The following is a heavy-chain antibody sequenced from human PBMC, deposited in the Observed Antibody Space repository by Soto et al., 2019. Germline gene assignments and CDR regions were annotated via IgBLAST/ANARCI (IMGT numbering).Heavy chain of an antibody. CDR2: ISSSSSTI. J-gene: IGHJ4*02. CDR3: ARDPIVVVGWVYYFDY. Sequence: EVQLVESGGGLVQPGGSLRLSCVASGFTFSSYSMNWVRQAPGKGLEWVSYISSSSSTIYYADSVKGRFTISRDNAKNSLYLQMNSLRDEDTAVYYCARDPIVVVGWVYYFDYWGQGTLVTVSS. D-gene: IGHD2-21*01. V-gene: IGHV3-48*02. CDR1: GFTFSSYS.